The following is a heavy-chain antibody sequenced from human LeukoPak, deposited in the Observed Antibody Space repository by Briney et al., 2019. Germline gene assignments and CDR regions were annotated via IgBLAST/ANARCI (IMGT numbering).Heavy chain of an antibody. V-gene: IGHV1-69*13. Sequence: AASVKVSCKASGGTFSSYAISWVRQAPGQGLEWMGGIIPIFGTANYAQKFQGRVTITADESTSTAYTELRSLRSDDTAVYYCARDRRRYSSGQVDAFDIWGQGTMVTVSS. D-gene: IGHD6-19*01. CDR2: IIPIFGTA. J-gene: IGHJ3*02. CDR1: GGTFSSYA. CDR3: ARDRRRYSSGQVDAFDI.